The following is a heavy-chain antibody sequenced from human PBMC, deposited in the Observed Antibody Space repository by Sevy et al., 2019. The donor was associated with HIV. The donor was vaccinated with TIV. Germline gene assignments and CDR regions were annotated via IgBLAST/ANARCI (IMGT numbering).Heavy chain of an antibody. CDR1: DASITTNY. J-gene: IGHJ3*02. Sequence: SETLSLTCLVSDASITTNYWSWIRQAPGKGLEWIGYFFHSGTTNYNRSLKSRVTISGDTSKNEFSLRLTSVTAADTAVYYCPRSRAYPRDSDDGFANWGQGTMVTVSS. CDR3: PRSRAYPRDSDDGFAN. V-gene: IGHV4-59*01. CDR2: FFHSGTT. D-gene: IGHD2-21*01.